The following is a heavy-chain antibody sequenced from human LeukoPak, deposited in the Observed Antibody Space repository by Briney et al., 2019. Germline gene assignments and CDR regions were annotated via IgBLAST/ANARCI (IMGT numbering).Heavy chain of an antibody. CDR3: ATDHSEDSRGYSYNWFDP. D-gene: IGHD3-22*01. CDR2: IIPILGIA. J-gene: IGHJ5*02. Sequence: SVKVSCKASGGTFSSYAISWVRQAPGQGLEWMGRIIPILGIASYAQKFQGRVTITADKSTSTAYMELSSLRSEDTAVYYCATDHSEDSRGYSYNWFDPWGQGTLVTVSS. CDR1: GGTFSSYA. V-gene: IGHV1-69*04.